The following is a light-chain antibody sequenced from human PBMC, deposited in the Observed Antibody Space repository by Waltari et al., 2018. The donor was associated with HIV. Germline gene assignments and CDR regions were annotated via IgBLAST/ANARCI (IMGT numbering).Light chain of an antibody. CDR1: NGHSDYA. V-gene: IGLV4-69*01. CDR3: QTWGAGIQV. Sequence: QLLLTQSPSASASLGASVRLTCTLSNGHSDYAITWHQQQPGKGPRFLMRLNSDGSHNKGDGISDRFSGSSSGAERYLTISSLQAEDEGDYHCQTWGAGIQVFGGGTKLTVL. J-gene: IGLJ2*01. CDR2: LNSDGSH.